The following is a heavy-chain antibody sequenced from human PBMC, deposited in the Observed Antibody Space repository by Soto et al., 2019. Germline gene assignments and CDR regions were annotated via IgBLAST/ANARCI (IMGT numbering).Heavy chain of an antibody. D-gene: IGHD2-15*01. CDR3: AIDALGYCGGGSCYSVEWWLDP. Sequence: PSQTLSPTCAISVDSVSSNSAAWNWIRQSPSRGLEWLGRTYYRSKWYNDYAVSVKSRITINPDTSKNQFSLQLNSVTPEDTAVYYCAIDALGYCGGGSCYSVEWWLDPLSQGSLVTVSS. V-gene: IGHV6-1*01. CDR1: VDSVSSNSAA. CDR2: TYYRSKWYN. J-gene: IGHJ5*02.